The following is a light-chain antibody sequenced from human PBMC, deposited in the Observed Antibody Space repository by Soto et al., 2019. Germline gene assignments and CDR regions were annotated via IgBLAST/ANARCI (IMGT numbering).Light chain of an antibody. V-gene: IGLV1-47*02. CDR2: SNN. CDR1: ISNIGSNY. CDR3: AAWDDSLSGWV. Sequence: QLVLTQPPSASGTPGQRVTISCSGSISNIGSNYVYWYQQLPRTAPKLLISSNNQRPSGVPDRFSGSKSGTSASLAISGLRSEDEADYYCAAWDDSLSGWVFGGGTKLTVL. J-gene: IGLJ3*02.